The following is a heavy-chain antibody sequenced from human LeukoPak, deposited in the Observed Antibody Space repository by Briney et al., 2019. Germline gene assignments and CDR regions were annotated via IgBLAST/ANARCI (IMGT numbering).Heavy chain of an antibody. CDR3: AKDTPRLLWFGESYFDY. Sequence: GGSLRLSCVASGFSFSSYSMNWVRQAPGKGLEWVSAISGSGGSTYYADSVKGRFTISRDNSKNTLYLQMNSLRAEDTAVYYCAKDTPRLLWFGESYFDYWGQGTLVTVSS. V-gene: IGHV3-23*01. J-gene: IGHJ4*02. CDR1: GFSFSSYS. D-gene: IGHD3-10*01. CDR2: ISGSGGST.